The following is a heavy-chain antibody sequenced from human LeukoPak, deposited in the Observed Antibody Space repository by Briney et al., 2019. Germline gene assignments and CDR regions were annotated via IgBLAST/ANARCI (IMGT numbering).Heavy chain of an antibody. J-gene: IGHJ4*02. D-gene: IGHD1-1*01. CDR1: GFTFSDYY. Sequence: GGSLRLSCAASGFTFSDYYMSWIRQAPGKGLEWVSYISSSGSTIYYADSVKGRFTISRDNAKNSLYLQMNSLRAEDTAVYYCARTRKALEDWVSVVDYWGQGTLVTVSS. CDR2: ISSSGSTI. V-gene: IGHV3-11*01. CDR3: ARTRKALEDWVSVVDY.